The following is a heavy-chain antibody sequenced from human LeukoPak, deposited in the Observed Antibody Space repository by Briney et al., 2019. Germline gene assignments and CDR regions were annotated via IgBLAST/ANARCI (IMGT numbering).Heavy chain of an antibody. Sequence: PGGSLRLSCAASGFTFSSYAMSWVRQAPGKGLEWVSAISGSGGSTYYADSVKGRFTISRDNSKNTLYLQMNSLRAEDMAVYYCAKDPNSGYDWGQYYFDYWGQGTLVTVSS. CDR2: ISGSGGST. D-gene: IGHD5-12*01. CDR3: AKDPNSGYDWGQYYFDY. V-gene: IGHV3-23*01. CDR1: GFTFSSYA. J-gene: IGHJ4*02.